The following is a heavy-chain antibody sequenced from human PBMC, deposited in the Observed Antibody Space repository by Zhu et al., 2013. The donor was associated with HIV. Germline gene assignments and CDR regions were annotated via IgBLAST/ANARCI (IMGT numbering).Heavy chain of an antibody. Sequence: EVHLVQSGAEVKRPGSTVKISCRVSGYRFIDYYLHWVQQAPGKGLEWMGLIDPENGYTLFTEKLRGKVTMTADTSTDTAYLKLSGLRSEGTAVFYCATASSITTYYFDFWGQGTLVTVTS. D-gene: IGHD3-22*01. V-gene: IGHV1-69-2*01. J-gene: IGHJ4*02. CDR2: IDPENGYT. CDR3: ATASSITTYYFDF. CDR1: GYRFIDYY.